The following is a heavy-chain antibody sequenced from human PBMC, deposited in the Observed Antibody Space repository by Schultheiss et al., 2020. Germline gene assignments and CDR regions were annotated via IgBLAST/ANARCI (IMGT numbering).Heavy chain of an antibody. J-gene: IGHJ3*02. Sequence: GESLKISCKASGYTFTSYYMHWVRQATGQGLEWMGWMNPNSGNTGYAQKFQGRVTMTRNTSISTAYMELSSLRSEDTAVYYCARAKRITMIVVVHRGAFDIWGQGTMVTVS. V-gene: IGHV1-8*02. CDR3: ARAKRITMIVVVHRGAFDI. CDR2: MNPNSGNT. CDR1: GYTFTSYY. D-gene: IGHD3-22*01.